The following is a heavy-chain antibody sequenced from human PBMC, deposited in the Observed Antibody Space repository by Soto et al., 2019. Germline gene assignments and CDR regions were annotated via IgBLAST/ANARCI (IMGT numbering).Heavy chain of an antibody. V-gene: IGHV3-33*01. CDR1: GFTFSSYG. J-gene: IGHJ4*02. CDR3: AREWGIYCSSTSCYGGGIDY. Sequence: QVQLVESGGGVVQPGRSLRLSCAASGFTFSSYGMHWVRQAPGKGLEWVAVIWYDGSNKYYADSVKGRFTISRDNSKNTLYLQMNSLRAEDTAVYYCAREWGIYCSSTSCYGGGIDYWGQGTLVTVSS. CDR2: IWYDGSNK. D-gene: IGHD2-2*01.